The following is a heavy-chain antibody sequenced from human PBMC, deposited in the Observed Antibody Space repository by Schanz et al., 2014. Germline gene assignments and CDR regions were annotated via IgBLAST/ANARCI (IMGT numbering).Heavy chain of an antibody. CDR3: ARDGPSHEMRATKVYYFQYGMDV. J-gene: IGHJ6*04. CDR1: VFSFDDYG. CDR2: INWYGGGT. V-gene: IGHV3-20*01. Sequence: SYAASVFSFDDYGMGWVRQAPGTGLAWVSVINWYGGGTAYADTVEGRFTISRDNAKHTLYLQMNSLSHEDMAEYDCARDGPSHEMRATKVYYFQYGMDVGGEGTTVTVSP. D-gene: IGHD1-26*01.